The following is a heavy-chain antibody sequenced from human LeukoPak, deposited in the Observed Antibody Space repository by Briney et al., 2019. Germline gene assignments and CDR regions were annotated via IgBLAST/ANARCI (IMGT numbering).Heavy chain of an antibody. CDR2: FSGSGSST. CDR1: GFTFSSYA. CDR3: ARRPDSGSYLDWYFYL. Sequence: LAGGSLRLSCAASGFTFSSYAMSWVRQAPGKGLEWVSAFSGSGSSTYYADSVKGRFTISRDNSKNTLYLQMNSLRAEDTAVYYCARRPDSGSYLDWYFYLWGRGTLVTVSS. V-gene: IGHV3-23*01. D-gene: IGHD1-26*01. J-gene: IGHJ2*01.